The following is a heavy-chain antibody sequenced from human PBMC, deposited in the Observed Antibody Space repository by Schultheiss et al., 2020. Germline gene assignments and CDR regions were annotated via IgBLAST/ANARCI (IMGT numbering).Heavy chain of an antibody. J-gene: IGHJ5*02. CDR3: ARDIIAAGGENWFDP. CDR1: GGSISSYY. Sequence: SQTLSLTCTVSGGSISSYYWSWIRQPPGKGLEWIGYIYYSGSTNYNPSLKSRVTISVDTSKNQFSLKLSSVTAADTAVYYCARDIIAAGGENWFDPWGQGSLVTVSS. CDR2: IYYSGST. V-gene: IGHV4-59*12. D-gene: IGHD6-13*01.